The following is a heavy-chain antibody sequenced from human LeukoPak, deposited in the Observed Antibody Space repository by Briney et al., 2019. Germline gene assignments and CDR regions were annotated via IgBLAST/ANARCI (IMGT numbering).Heavy chain of an antibody. D-gene: IGHD1-26*01. CDR2: ISGSSSYI. Sequence: GGSLRLSCAASGFTVSSNYMTWVRQAPGKGLEWVSSISGSSSYIYYADSVKGRFTISRDNAKNSLYLQMNSLRAEDTAVYYCARDLSGSYHTPFGYWGQGTLVTVSS. CDR3: ARDLSGSYHTPFGY. CDR1: GFTVSSNY. V-gene: IGHV3-21*01. J-gene: IGHJ4*02.